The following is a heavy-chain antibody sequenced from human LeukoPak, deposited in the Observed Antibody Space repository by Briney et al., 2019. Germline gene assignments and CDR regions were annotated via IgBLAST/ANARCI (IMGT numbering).Heavy chain of an antibody. V-gene: IGHV4-39*01. J-gene: IGHJ4*02. Sequence: SETLSLTCSVSGASISSTSYYWGWIRQPPGKGLEWIGTIFYSGTTYYNSSLRSRVTISLDTSKNQFFLKVNSVTAADTAVYYCVRRRQNFPIDSWGQGTLVTVSS. CDR2: IFYSGTT. CDR1: GASISSTSYY. CDR3: VRRRQNFPIDS. D-gene: IGHD2/OR15-2a*01.